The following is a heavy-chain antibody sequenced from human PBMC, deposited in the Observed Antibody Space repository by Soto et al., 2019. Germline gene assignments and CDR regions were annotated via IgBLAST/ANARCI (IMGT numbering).Heavy chain of an antibody. CDR2: IIPIFGTA. J-gene: IGHJ4*02. D-gene: IGHD6-19*01. V-gene: IGHV1-69*13. CDR3: ARVKGSSGWYLDY. Sequence: VASVKVSCKASGGTFSSYAISWVRQAPGQGLEWMGGIIPIFGTANYAQKFQGRVTITADESTSTAYMELSSLRSEDTAVYYCARVKGSSGWYLDYWGQGTLVTVSS. CDR1: GGTFSSYA.